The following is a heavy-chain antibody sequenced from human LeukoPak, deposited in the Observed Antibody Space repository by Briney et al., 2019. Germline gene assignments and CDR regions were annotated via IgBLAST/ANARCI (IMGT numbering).Heavy chain of an antibody. CDR1: GFTFDDYA. Sequence: GGSLRLSCAASGFTFDDYAMRWVRQAPGKGLEWVALISGDGGSTYYADSVKGRFTISRDNSKNSLYLQMNSLRTEDTALYYCAKVHYYDSSGSILDYWGQGTLVTVSS. D-gene: IGHD3-22*01. CDR3: AKVHYYDSSGSILDY. J-gene: IGHJ4*02. CDR2: ISGDGGST. V-gene: IGHV3-43*02.